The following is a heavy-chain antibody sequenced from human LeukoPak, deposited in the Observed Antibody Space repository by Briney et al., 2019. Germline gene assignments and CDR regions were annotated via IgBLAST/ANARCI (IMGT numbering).Heavy chain of an antibody. CDR1: GGSISSYY. D-gene: IGHD6-13*01. CDR2: IYTSGST. Sequence: SETLSLTCTVSGGSISSYYWSWIRQPPGKGLEWIGYIYTSGSTNYNPSLKSRVTISVDTSKNQFSLKLSSVTAADTAVYYCARARIAAAGRAFDPWGQGTLSPSPQ. CDR3: ARARIAAAGRAFDP. J-gene: IGHJ5*02. V-gene: IGHV4-4*09.